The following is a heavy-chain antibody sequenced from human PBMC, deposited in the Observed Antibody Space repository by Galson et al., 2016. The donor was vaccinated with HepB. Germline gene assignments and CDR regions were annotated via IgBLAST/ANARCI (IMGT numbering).Heavy chain of an antibody. CDR1: SGSISSSRYY. D-gene: IGHD2-21*01. CDR2: VYYSGTA. J-gene: IGHJ3*02. Sequence: TLSLTCTVSSGSISSSRYYWGWIRQPPGKGLEWIGSVYYSGTAYYDPSLKSRAFISVDTSKNQFSLRLSSVTAGDTAVYFCASHCGGDCYNNLADAFDIWGRGTMVTVSS. V-gene: IGHV4-39*01. CDR3: ASHCGGDCYNNLADAFDI.